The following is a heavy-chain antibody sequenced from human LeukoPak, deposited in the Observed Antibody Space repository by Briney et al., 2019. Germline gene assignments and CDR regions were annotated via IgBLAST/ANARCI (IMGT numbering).Heavy chain of an antibody. CDR3: AREWDSSSFDPRASGDS. V-gene: IGHV4-39*07. Sequence: SETLSLACSVSDGSISSSTYSWAWIRQAPGRGLEWIGHLYNRGYTFYNPSLKSRVTISIDTSKNQFSLKLSSVTAADTAVYYCAREWDSSSFDPRASGDSWGQGTLVIVSS. J-gene: IGHJ4*02. D-gene: IGHD3-22*01. CDR1: DGSISSSTYS. CDR2: LYNRGYT.